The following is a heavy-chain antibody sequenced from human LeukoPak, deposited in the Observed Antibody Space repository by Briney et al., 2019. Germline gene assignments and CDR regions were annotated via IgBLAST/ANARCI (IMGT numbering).Heavy chain of an antibody. CDR3: ARPNSSSSRAGYRYGMDV. D-gene: IGHD6-13*01. Sequence: SETLSLTCAVYSGSFSGYYWSWIRQPPGKGLEWIGEINHSGSTNYNPSLKSRVTISVDTSKNQFSLKLSSVTAADTAVYYCARPNSSSSRAGYRYGMDVWGQGTTVTVSS. CDR2: INHSGST. J-gene: IGHJ6*02. V-gene: IGHV4-34*01. CDR1: SGSFSGYY.